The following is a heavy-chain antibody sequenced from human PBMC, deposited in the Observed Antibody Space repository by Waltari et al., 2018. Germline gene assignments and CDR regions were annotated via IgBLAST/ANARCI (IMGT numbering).Heavy chain of an antibody. J-gene: IGHJ6*02. Sequence: QVQLVQSGAEVKKPGSSVKVSCKASGGTFSSYAISWVRQAPGQGLEWMGGVLPIFGTANYAQKFQGRVTITADESTSTADMELGSLRSEDTAVYYCARDPDTAMEDYYYYGMDVWGQGTTVTVSS. CDR2: VLPIFGTA. D-gene: IGHD5-18*01. CDR1: GGTFSSYA. V-gene: IGHV1-69*01. CDR3: ARDPDTAMEDYYYYGMDV.